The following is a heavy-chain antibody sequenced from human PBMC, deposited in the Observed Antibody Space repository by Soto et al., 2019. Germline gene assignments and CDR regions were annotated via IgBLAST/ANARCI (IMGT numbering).Heavy chain of an antibody. CDR2: IYPGDSDT. Sequence: PGESLKISCKGSGYSFTSYWIGLVRQMPGKGLEWMGIIYPGDSDTRYSPSFQGQVTISADKSISTAYLQWSSLKASDTAMYYCARHFPGIAPYYYGMDVWGQGTTVTVSS. CDR1: GYSFTSYW. CDR3: ARHFPGIAPYYYGMDV. V-gene: IGHV5-51*01. D-gene: IGHD6-13*01. J-gene: IGHJ6*02.